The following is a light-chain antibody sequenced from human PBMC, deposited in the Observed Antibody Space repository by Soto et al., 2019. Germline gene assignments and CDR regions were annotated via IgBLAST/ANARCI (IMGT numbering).Light chain of an antibody. CDR1: SSDVGSYNL. V-gene: IGLV2-23*01. CDR2: EGS. CDR3: CSYAGSSTSVV. J-gene: IGLJ2*01. Sequence: QSALTQPASVSGSPGQSITISCTGTSSDVGSYNLVSWYQQHPGKAPKLMIYEGSKRPSGVSNRFSGSKSGNTASLTISGLQAEDEADYYCCSYAGSSTSVVFGAGTQLTVL.